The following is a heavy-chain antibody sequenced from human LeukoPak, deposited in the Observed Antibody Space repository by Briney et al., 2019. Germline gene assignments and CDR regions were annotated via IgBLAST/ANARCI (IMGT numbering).Heavy chain of an antibody. CDR1: GYTFAGHY. Sequence: ASVKVSCRASGYTFAGHYIHWVRQAPGQRLEWMGWINVGNSNTKYSQEFQDRVTITRDTSASTAYMELSSLKFEDMAVYYCARDAPYGSGRPFDYWGQGTLVTISS. CDR3: ARDAPYGSGRPFDY. J-gene: IGHJ4*02. D-gene: IGHD3-10*01. V-gene: IGHV1-3*03. CDR2: INVGNSNT.